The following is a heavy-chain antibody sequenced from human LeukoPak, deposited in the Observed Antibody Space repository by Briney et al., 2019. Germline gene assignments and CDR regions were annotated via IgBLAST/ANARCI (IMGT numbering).Heavy chain of an antibody. V-gene: IGHV1-18*01. J-gene: IGHJ6*03. Sequence: GASVKVSCKASGYTFTTYGITWVRQAPGQGLEWTGWISAYNGNTNYAQKLQGRVTMTTDTSTSTAYMELRSLRSDDTAVYFCARRYYSYYMDVWGKGTTVTVSS. CDR1: GYTFTTYG. CDR3: ARRYYSYYMDV. CDR2: ISAYNGNT.